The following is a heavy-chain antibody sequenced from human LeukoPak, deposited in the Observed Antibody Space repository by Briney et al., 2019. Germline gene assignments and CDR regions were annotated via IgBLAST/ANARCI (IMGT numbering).Heavy chain of an antibody. V-gene: IGHV4-34*01. Sequence: SETLSLTCAVYGGSFSGYYWSWIRQPPGKGLEWIGEINHSGSTNYNPSLKSRVTISVDTSKNQFSLKLSSVTAADTAVYYCARGRYHTLFGVVIMAHFDSWGQGTLVTVSS. CDR2: INHSGST. CDR1: GGSFSGYY. D-gene: IGHD3-3*01. J-gene: IGHJ4*02. CDR3: ARGRYHTLFGVVIMAHFDS.